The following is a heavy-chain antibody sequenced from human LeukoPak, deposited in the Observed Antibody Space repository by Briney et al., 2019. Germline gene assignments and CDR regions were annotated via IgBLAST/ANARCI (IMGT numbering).Heavy chain of an antibody. D-gene: IGHD3-10*01. V-gene: IGHV3-7*01. Sequence: GGSLRLSCAASGFTFSSYWMSRVRQAPGKGLEWVANVKQDGSEKYSVDSVKGRFTISRDNAKNSVYLQVNSLRAEDTALYYCARLSAYYYGSQFYYYMDVWGKGTTVTVS. CDR2: VKQDGSEK. CDR1: GFTFSSYW. J-gene: IGHJ6*03. CDR3: ARLSAYYYGSQFYYYMDV.